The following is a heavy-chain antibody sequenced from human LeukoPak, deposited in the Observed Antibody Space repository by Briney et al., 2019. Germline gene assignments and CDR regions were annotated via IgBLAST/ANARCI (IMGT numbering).Heavy chain of an antibody. V-gene: IGHV3-11*01. CDR2: ISSSGSTI. J-gene: IGHJ3*02. CDR3: ARDPVALIVGATRAAFDI. D-gene: IGHD1-26*01. Sequence: GGSLRLSCAASGFTFSDYYMSWIRQAPGKGLEWVSYISSSGSTIYYADSVRGRFTISRDNAKNSLYLQMNSLRAEDTAVYYCARDPVALIVGATRAAFDIWGQGTMVTVSS. CDR1: GFTFSDYY.